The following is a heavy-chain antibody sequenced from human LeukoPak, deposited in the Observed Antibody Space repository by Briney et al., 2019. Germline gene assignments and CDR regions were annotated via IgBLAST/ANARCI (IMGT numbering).Heavy chain of an antibody. CDR2: IYYSGST. D-gene: IGHD4-17*01. Sequence: KPSQTLSLTCTVSGGSISSGDYYWGWIRQPPGKGLEWIGYIYYSGSTYYNPSLKSRVTISVDTSKNQFSLKLSSVTAADTAAYYCARGYGDYVSPSWFDSWGQGTLVTVSS. CDR3: ARGYGDYVSPSWFDS. CDR1: GGSISSGDYY. J-gene: IGHJ5*01. V-gene: IGHV4-30-4*01.